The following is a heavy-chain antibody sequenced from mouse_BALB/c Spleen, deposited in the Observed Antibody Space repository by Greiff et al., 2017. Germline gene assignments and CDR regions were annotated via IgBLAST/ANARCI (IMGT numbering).Heavy chain of an antibody. CDR3: ARRGITTVVDYAMDY. J-gene: IGHJ4*01. CDR1: GFSLSTSGMG. D-gene: IGHD1-1*01. V-gene: IGHV8-12*01. Sequence: QVTLNVCGPGILQPSQTLSLTCSFSGFSLSTSGMGVSWIRQPSGKGLEWLAHIYWDDDKRYNPSLKSRLTISKDTSSNQVFLKITSVDTADTATYYCARRGITTVVDYAMDYWGQGTSVTVSS. CDR2: IYWDDDK.